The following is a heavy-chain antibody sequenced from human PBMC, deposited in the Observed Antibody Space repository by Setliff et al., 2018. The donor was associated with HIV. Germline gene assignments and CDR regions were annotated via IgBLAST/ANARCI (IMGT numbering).Heavy chain of an antibody. CDR2: IYYSGNT. V-gene: IGHV4-39*07. CDR1: GGSINSSSYY. J-gene: IGHJ1*01. CDR3: ARVPTSSWYVTTQRTKEYFHH. D-gene: IGHD6-13*01. Sequence: SETLSLTCTVSGGSINSSSYYLGWIRQPPGKGLEWIGSIYYSGNTYYNPSLKSRVTILEDTSRNQFSMRLSSVTAADTAIYYCARVPTSSWYVTTQRTKEYFHHWGQGTLVTVSS.